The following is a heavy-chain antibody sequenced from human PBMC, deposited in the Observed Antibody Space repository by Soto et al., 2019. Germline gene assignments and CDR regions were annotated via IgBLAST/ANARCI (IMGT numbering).Heavy chain of an antibody. V-gene: IGHV3-30-3*01. Sequence: GGSLRLSCAASGFTFSSYAMHWVRQAPGKGLEWVAVISYDGSNKYYTDSVKGRFTISRDNSKNTLYLQMNSLRVEDTAVYYCARDRFRELYVPSFDIWGQGTMVTVSS. CDR1: GFTFSSYA. CDR2: ISYDGSNK. CDR3: ARDRFRELYVPSFDI. J-gene: IGHJ3*02. D-gene: IGHD3-10*01.